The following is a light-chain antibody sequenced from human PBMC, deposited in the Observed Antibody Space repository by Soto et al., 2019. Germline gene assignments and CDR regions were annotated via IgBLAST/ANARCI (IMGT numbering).Light chain of an antibody. CDR3: QQYNNWPLT. V-gene: IGKV3D-15*01. Sequence: EIVLTQSPGTLSLSPGERATLSCRASQSVISCYLAWYQQKPGQTPRLLIYDASPSATGIPARISGSQSGTEFTLPISSLLSEDFAVYSCQQYNNWPLTFGGGTKVDIK. CDR1: QSVISCY. J-gene: IGKJ4*01. CDR2: DAS.